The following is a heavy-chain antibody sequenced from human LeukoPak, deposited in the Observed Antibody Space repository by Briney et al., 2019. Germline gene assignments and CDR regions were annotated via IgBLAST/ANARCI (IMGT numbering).Heavy chain of an antibody. CDR1: GGTFSSYA. CDR3: ARDPSYYYGSGVPGGGWFDP. V-gene: IGHV1-69*13. CDR2: IIPIFGTA. J-gene: IGHJ5*02. Sequence: SVKVSCKASGGTFSSYAISWVRQAHGQGLEWMGGIIPIFGTANYAQKFQGRVTITADESTSTAYMELSSLRSEDTAVYYCARDPSYYYGSGVPGGGWFDPWGQGTLVTVSS. D-gene: IGHD3-10*01.